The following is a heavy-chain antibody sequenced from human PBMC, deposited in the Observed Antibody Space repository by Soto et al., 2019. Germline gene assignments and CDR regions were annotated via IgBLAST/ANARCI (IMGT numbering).Heavy chain of an antibody. J-gene: IGHJ6*02. D-gene: IGHD6-13*01. CDR3: AKERGSSWYYYYGMDV. CDR1: GFTFSSYG. CDR2: ISYDGSNK. Sequence: GGSLRLSCAASGFTFSSYGMHWVRQAPGKGLEWVAVISYDGSNKYYADSVKGRFTISRGNSKNTLYLQMNSLRAEDTAVYYCAKERGSSWYYYYGMDVWGQGTTVTVSS. V-gene: IGHV3-30*18.